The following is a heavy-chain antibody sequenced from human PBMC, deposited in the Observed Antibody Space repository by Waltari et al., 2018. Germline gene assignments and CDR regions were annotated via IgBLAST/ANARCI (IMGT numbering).Heavy chain of an antibody. D-gene: IGHD1-26*01. CDR2: ISGSGGST. CDR3: AIRSGSYLDY. Sequence: EVQLLESGGGLAQPGGSLRLSCAPSGFTFSSNGLSWVRQAPGKGLEWVSAISGSGGSTYYADSVKGRFTISRDNSKNTLYLQMNSLRAEDTAVYYCAIRSGSYLDYWGQGTLVTVSS. CDR1: GFTFSSNG. V-gene: IGHV3-23*01. J-gene: IGHJ4*02.